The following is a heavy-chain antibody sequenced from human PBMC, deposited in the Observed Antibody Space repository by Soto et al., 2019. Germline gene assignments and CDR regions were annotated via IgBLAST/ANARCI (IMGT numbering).Heavy chain of an antibody. CDR2: ISYDGSNK. Sequence: QVQLVESGGGVVQPGRSLRLSCAASGFTFSSYGMHWVRQAPGKGLEWVAVISYDGSNKYYADSVKGRFTISRDNWQLSMYLQMNSVSAEDTAVYNCAKDFVCAAPHWGQGTLVTVSS. CDR1: GFTFSSYG. CDR3: AKDFVCAAPH. V-gene: IGHV3-30*18. D-gene: IGHD6-6*01. J-gene: IGHJ4*02.